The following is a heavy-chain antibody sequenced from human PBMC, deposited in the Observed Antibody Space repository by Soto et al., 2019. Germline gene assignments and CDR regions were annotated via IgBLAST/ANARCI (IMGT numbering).Heavy chain of an antibody. CDR2: IKQDGSEK. D-gene: IGHD1-7*01. CDR1: GVTFSSDW. V-gene: IGHV3-7*01. Sequence: GGSLRLSCAASGVTFSSDWMSWVRQAPGKGLEWVANIKQDGSEKYYVDSVKGRFTISRDNAKNSLYLQMNSLRAEDTAVYYCASTSRTTGVYWGQGTLVTVSS. CDR3: ASTSRTTGVY. J-gene: IGHJ4*02.